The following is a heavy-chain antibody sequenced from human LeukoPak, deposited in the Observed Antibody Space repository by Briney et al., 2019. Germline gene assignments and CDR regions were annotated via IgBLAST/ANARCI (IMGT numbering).Heavy chain of an antibody. CDR3: ARSAFLVTAPGLYYFDY. CDR1: GGSISSYY. J-gene: IGHJ4*02. V-gene: IGHV4-4*07. CDR2: IYNSGST. D-gene: IGHD6-13*01. Sequence: SETLSLTCTVSGGSISSYYWSWIRQPAGKGLKWIGHIYNSGSTNYNPSLKGRVTMSVATSKNQFSLHLSSVTAADTAVYYCARSAFLVTAPGLYYFDYWGQGTLVAVSS.